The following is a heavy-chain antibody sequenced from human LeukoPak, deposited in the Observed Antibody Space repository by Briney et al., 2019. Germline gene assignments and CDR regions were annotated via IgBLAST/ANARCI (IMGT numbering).Heavy chain of an antibody. CDR1: GESFSGYY. CDR3: ARGHSPVTTKVSYFQH. CDR2: INHSGST. V-gene: IGHV4-34*01. Sequence: PSETLSLTCAVYGESFSGYYWSWIRQPPGKGLEWIGEINHSGSTNYNPSLKSRVTILVDTSKNQFSLKLSSVTAADTAVYYCARGHSPVTTKVSYFQHWGQGTLVTVSS. D-gene: IGHD4-17*01. J-gene: IGHJ1*01.